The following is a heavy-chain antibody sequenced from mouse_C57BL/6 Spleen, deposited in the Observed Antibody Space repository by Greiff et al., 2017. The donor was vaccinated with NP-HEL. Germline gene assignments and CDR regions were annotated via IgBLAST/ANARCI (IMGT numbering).Heavy chain of an antibody. CDR1: GYTFTEYT. V-gene: IGHV1-62-2*01. D-gene: IGHD1-1*01. CDR2: IYPGSGSI. J-gene: IGHJ2*01. CDR3: ARHEADYYGSRRYFDY. Sequence: QVQLQQSGAELVKPGASVKLSCKASGYTFTEYTIHWVKQRPGQGLEWIGWIYPGSGSIKYNEKFKDKATLTADKSSSTVYMELSRLTSEDSAVXFCARHEADYYGSRRYFDYWGQGTTLTVSS.